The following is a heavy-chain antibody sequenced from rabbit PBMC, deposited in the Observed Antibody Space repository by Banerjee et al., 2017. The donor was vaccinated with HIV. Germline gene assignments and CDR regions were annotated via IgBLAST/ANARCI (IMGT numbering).Heavy chain of an antibody. CDR3: ARDPYVTSADVIYFNL. V-gene: IGHV1S45*01. D-gene: IGHD1-1*01. Sequence: QEQLVESGGGLVQPEGSLTLTCTASGFSFSSSYYMCWVRQAPGKGLEWIGCIYTGSGSTYYASWAKGRFTISKTSSTTVTLQMTSLTAADTATYFCARDPYVTSADVIYFNLWGPGTLVTVS. CDR1: GFSFSSSYY. J-gene: IGHJ4*01. CDR2: IYTGSGST.